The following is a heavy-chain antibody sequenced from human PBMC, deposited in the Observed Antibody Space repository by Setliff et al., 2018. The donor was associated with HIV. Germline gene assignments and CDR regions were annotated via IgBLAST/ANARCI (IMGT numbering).Heavy chain of an antibody. J-gene: IGHJ4*02. CDR3: ARTVRSAYGLDYFDF. D-gene: IGHD5-12*01. CDR1: GGSISSGPYY. V-gene: IGHV4-61*09. CDR2: IYTTGST. Sequence: SETLSLTCTVSGGSISSGPYYWSWIRQPAGKGLEWIGHIYTTGSTNYNPSLKSRVTISGDTSKNQFSLELSSVTAADTAVYYCARTVRSAYGLDYFDFWGPGTPVTAPQ.